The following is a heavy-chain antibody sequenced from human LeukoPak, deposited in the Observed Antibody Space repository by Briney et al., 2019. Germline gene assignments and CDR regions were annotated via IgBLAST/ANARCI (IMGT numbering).Heavy chain of an antibody. Sequence: ASVKVSCKASGGTFSSYAISWVRQAPGQGLEWMGGIIPIFGTANYAQKFQGRVTITADESTSTAYMELSSLRSEDTAVYYCARDVVVVAARSENWFDPWGQGTLVTVSS. CDR3: ARDVVVVAARSENWFDP. V-gene: IGHV1-69*13. CDR2: IIPIFGTA. D-gene: IGHD2-15*01. CDR1: GGTFSSYA. J-gene: IGHJ5*02.